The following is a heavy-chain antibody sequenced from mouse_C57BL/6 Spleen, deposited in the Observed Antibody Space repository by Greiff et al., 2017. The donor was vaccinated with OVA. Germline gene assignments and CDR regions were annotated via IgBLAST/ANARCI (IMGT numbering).Heavy chain of an antibody. V-gene: IGHV3-1*01. J-gene: IGHJ2*01. CDR3: ARGPTYSLDY. CDR2: IRYSGSP. CDR1: GYSITSGYD. Sequence: VQLKESGPGMVKPSQSLSLTCTVTGYSITSGYDWHWIRHFPGNKLEWMGYIRYSGSPNYNPSLKSRISITHDTSKNHFFLKLNSVTTEDTATYYCARGPTYSLDYWGQGTTLTVSS.